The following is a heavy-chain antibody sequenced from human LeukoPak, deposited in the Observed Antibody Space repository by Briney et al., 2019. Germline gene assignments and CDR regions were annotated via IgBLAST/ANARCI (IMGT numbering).Heavy chain of an antibody. V-gene: IGHV4-34*01. CDR2: INHSGST. Sequence: SETLSLTCAVYGGSFSGYYWSWIRQPPGKGLEWIGEINHSGSTNYNPSLKSRVTISVDTSKNQFSLKLSSVTAADTAVYYCARGWLPRGGIFDHWGQGTLVTVSS. D-gene: IGHD5-12*01. J-gene: IGHJ4*02. CDR3: ARGWLPRGGIFDH. CDR1: GGSFSGYY.